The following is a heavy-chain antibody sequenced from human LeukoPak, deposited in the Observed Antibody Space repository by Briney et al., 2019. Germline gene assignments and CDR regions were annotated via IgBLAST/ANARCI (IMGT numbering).Heavy chain of an antibody. CDR1: GFTFSSYS. CDR2: ISSSSSYI. D-gene: IGHD6-13*01. J-gene: IGHJ4*02. Sequence: GGSLRLSCAASGFTFSSYSMNWVRQAPGKGLEWVSSISSSSSYIYYADSVKGRFTISRENAKNSLYLQLNSLGAEDTDVYYCARDGYSSRWSPGYWGKGTMVTVSS. V-gene: IGHV3-21*01. CDR3: ARDGYSSRWSPGY.